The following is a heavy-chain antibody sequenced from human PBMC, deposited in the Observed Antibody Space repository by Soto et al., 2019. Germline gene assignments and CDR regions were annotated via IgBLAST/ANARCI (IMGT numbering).Heavy chain of an antibody. Sequence: ASVKVSCKVSGYSLSDLSIHWVRQAPGKGLEWMGGLDAEDGETIYAQKLQGRGTMTEDTSTDTAYMELSSLTSEDTAMYYCATLPRTIERTPAAIWSFDSWGQGPLVTVS. V-gene: IGHV1-24*01. J-gene: IGHJ4*02. CDR2: LDAEDGET. D-gene: IGHD2-2*01. CDR1: GYSLSDLS. CDR3: ATLPRTIERTPAAIWSFDS.